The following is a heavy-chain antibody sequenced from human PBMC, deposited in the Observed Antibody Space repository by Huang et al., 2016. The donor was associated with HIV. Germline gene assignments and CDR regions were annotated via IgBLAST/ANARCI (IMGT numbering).Heavy chain of an antibody. CDR2: INHIGKT. CDR1: GGSFSGYF. D-gene: IGHD6-19*01. Sequence: QVQLRQWGAGLVKPSETLSLTCAVYGGSFSGYFWTWIRQSPGKGLAWIGEINHIGKTNYQPSLKSRVTISKDTAKNQFSLQLTAVSAADTGVYFCAREKAADSAWYGVYYFDYWGEGALVTVTS. J-gene: IGHJ4*02. V-gene: IGHV4-34*01. CDR3: AREKAADSAWYGVYYFDY.